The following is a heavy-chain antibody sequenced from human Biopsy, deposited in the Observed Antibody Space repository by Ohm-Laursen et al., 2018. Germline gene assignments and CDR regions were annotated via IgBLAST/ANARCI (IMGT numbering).Heavy chain of an antibody. D-gene: IGHD4-23*01. CDR2: ISDGGTTI. V-gene: IGHV3-11*01. J-gene: IGHJ6*02. CDR1: GVTLCGYA. CDR3: ARDTRWSPDGMDV. Sequence: SLRLSCSASGVTLCGYAMNWIRQAPGKGMDWVSYISDGGTTIYYADPVKGRFTISRDNAKKSLYPQMNSLRAEDTAVYYCARDTRWSPDGMDVWGQGTTVTVSS.